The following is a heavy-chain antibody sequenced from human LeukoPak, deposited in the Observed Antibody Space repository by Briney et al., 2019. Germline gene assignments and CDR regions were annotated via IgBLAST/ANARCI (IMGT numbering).Heavy chain of an antibody. CDR2: ISGTGDST. CDR3: VEDVVVIVAAKPGI. J-gene: IGHJ4*02. V-gene: IGHV3-23*01. CDR1: GFSFSTYA. Sequence: PGGTLRLSCAASGFSFSTYAMGWVREAPGQGLEWGSSISGTGDSTYYADGVKGRFTISRDNSKNTLYLRMNSLRAEDTAVYYCVEDVVVIVAAKPGIWGQGTLVTVSS. D-gene: IGHD2-15*01.